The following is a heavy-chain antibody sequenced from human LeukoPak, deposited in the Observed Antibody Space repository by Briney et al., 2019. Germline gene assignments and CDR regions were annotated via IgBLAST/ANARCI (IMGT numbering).Heavy chain of an antibody. CDR1: EFSFSAFW. CDR3: AGGGGFRSSTFDCSSTSCPLDY. J-gene: IGHJ4*02. CDR2: IKQDGSEK. D-gene: IGHD2-2*01. Sequence: GGSLRLSCVVSEFSFSAFWMTWVRQAPGKGLEWVANIKQDGSEKHYMDSAKGRFTISRDNAKNSLYLQMNSLRVEDTATYFCAGGGGFRSSTFDCSSTSCPLDYWGQGALVTVSS. V-gene: IGHV3-7*01.